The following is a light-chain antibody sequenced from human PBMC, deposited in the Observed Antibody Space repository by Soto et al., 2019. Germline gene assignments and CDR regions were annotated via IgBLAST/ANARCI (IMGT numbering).Light chain of an antibody. Sequence: EIVLTQSPGTLSLSPGERATISCRASQSVSSSYIAWYQQKPGQAPRLLIYAASSRATGISDRFSGSGSGTDFTLTISRLEPEDAAVYFCQQYGSSPETFGPGTKVEIK. V-gene: IGKV3-20*01. J-gene: IGKJ3*01. CDR3: QQYGSSPET. CDR1: QSVSSSY. CDR2: AAS.